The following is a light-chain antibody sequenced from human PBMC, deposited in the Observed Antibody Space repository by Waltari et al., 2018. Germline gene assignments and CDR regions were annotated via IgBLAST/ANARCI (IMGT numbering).Light chain of an antibody. CDR3: CSYAGSSTFVV. J-gene: IGLJ2*01. CDR1: SSDFGRYNL. V-gene: IGLV2-23*02. Sequence: QSALTQPASVSGSPGQSITLSCTGTSSDFGRYNLFPWYQPHPGKAPKLMIYEVSKRPSGVSNRFSGSKSGNTASLTISGLQAEDEADYYCCSYAGSSTFVVFGGGTKLTVL. CDR2: EVS.